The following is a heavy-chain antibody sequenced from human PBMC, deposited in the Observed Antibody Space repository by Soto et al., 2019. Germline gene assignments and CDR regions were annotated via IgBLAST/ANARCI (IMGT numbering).Heavy chain of an antibody. D-gene: IGHD2-15*01. CDR3: ARLVGRCCHFDY. CDR1: GFTFSDYY. J-gene: IGHJ4*02. Sequence: LRLSCAASGFTFSDYYMSWIRQAPGKGLEWVSYISSSSSYTNYADSVKGRFTISRDNAKNSLYLQMNSLRAEDTAVYYCARLVGRCCHFDYWGQGTLVTVSS. V-gene: IGHV3-11*06. CDR2: ISSSSSYT.